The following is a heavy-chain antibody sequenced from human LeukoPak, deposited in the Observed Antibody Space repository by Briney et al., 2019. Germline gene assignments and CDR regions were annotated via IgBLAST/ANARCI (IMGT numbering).Heavy chain of an antibody. J-gene: IGHJ3*02. D-gene: IGHD3-22*01. CDR3: ASRPYYDRPGPDAFDI. CDR1: GYTFTNHW. V-gene: IGHV5-51*01. Sequence: GESLKISCKASGYTFTNHWIGWVRQMPGKGLECMGIIYPSDSYSRYSPSFQGQVTISADKSISTAYLQWSSLKASDTAMYYCASRPYYDRPGPDAFDIWGQGTMVTVSS. CDR2: IYPSDSYS.